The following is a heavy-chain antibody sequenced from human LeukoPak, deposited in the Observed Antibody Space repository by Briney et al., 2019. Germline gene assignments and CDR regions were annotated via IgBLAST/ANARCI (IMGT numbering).Heavy chain of an antibody. CDR2: INSNSGDA. D-gene: IGHD5-18*01. Sequence: GASVKVSCKASGYSFIGYYLHWLRQAPGQGLEWMGWINSNSGDASYAQKFQGRVTMTRNTSISTAYMELSSLRSEDTAVYYCARNLDTAMPHYYYYMDVWGKGTTVTISS. CDR3: ARNLDTAMPHYYYYMDV. CDR1: GYSFIGYY. J-gene: IGHJ6*03. V-gene: IGHV1-2*02.